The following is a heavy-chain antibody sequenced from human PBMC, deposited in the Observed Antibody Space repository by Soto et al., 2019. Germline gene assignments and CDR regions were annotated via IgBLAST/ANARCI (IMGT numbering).Heavy chain of an antibody. Sequence: GGSLRLSCAASGFTFSSYWMHWVRQAPGKGLVWVSRINSDGSSTSYADSVKGRFTISRDNAKNTLYLQMNSLRAEDTAVYYCARVPYYYDSSGPETFDYWGQGTLVTVSS. V-gene: IGHV3-74*01. CDR1: GFTFSSYW. D-gene: IGHD3-22*01. J-gene: IGHJ4*02. CDR2: INSDGSST. CDR3: ARVPYYYDSSGPETFDY.